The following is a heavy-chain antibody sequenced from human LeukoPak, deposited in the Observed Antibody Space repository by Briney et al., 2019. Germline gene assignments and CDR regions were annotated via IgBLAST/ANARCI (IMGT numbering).Heavy chain of an antibody. V-gene: IGHV3-23*01. D-gene: IGHD6-13*01. J-gene: IGHJ4*02. Sequence: PGGSLRLSCAASGFTFSNYAMSWVRQAPGKGLEWVSAISGSGGSTYYADSVKGRFTISRDNSKNTLYLQMNSLRAEDTALYYCAKDKSLYSNSWYYFDYWGQGTLVTVSS. CDR1: GFTFSNYA. CDR2: ISGSGGST. CDR3: AKDKSLYSNSWYYFDY.